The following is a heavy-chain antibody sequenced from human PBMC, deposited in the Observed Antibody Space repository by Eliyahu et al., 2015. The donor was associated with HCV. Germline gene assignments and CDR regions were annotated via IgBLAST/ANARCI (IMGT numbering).Heavy chain of an antibody. J-gene: IGHJ4*02. V-gene: IGHV3-53*01. CDR2: IHSGGNT. D-gene: IGHD3-10*01. CDR1: XFTVSTNY. Sequence: EVQLVESGGGLIQPGGSXRLSCAAXXFTVSTNYXTWVRXAPGKGLEWVSVIHSGGNTYYADSVKGRFTVSRDNSKNTVYLQMNSLRAEDTAVYYCASIWFGTPGDYWGQGTRVTVSS. CDR3: ASIWFGTPGDY.